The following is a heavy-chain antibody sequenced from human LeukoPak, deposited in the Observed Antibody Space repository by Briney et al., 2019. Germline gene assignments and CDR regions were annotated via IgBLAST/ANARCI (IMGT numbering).Heavy chain of an antibody. Sequence: PGGSLRPSCATSGFTFSRLGMQWVRQAPGKGLEWVAVIHNDGTMGQYADSVKGRFTISKDFSRNTLHLQIHSLRDDDTAVYYCAKEGDEFRGYLDVWGKGTTVIVSS. CDR1: GFTFSRLG. D-gene: IGHD5-12*01. CDR3: AKEGDEFRGYLDV. J-gene: IGHJ6*04. CDR2: IHNDGTMG. V-gene: IGHV3-30*02.